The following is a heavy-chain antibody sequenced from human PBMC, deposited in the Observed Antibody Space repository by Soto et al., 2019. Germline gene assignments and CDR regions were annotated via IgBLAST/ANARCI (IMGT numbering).Heavy chain of an antibody. V-gene: IGHV1-8*01. D-gene: IGHD2-2*01. Sequence: QVQLVQSGAEVKKPGASVKVSCKASGYTFTSYDINWVRQATGQGLEWMGWMNPNSGNTGYTQKFQGRVTTTRNTSISTAYMELSSLRSEDTAVYYCARIVVVPSAMGLGWFDPWGQGTLVTVS. J-gene: IGHJ5*02. CDR2: MNPNSGNT. CDR3: ARIVVVPSAMGLGWFDP. CDR1: GYTFTSYD.